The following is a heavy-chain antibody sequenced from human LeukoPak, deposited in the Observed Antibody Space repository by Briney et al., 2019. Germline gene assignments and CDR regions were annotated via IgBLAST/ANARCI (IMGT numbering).Heavy chain of an antibody. Sequence: ASVKVSCKXSGGTFSSYAISXXXXXPGXGLXWMGGIXXXFGTXXXXXXFQGRVTXXXXXSXSTAYMELSSLRSEHTAVYYCARGPELERFDYWGQGTLVTVSS. D-gene: IGHD1-1*01. CDR1: GGTFSSYA. CDR2: IXXXFGTX. J-gene: IGHJ4*02. V-gene: IGHV1-69*13. CDR3: ARGPELERFDY.